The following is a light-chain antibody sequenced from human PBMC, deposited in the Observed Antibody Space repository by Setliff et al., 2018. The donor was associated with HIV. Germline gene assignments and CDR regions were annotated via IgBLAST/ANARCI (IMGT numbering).Light chain of an antibody. CDR3: NSKTGTITYV. Sequence: QSVLTQPASVSGSPGQSITISCTGTSSDVGGYDYVSWHQQHPDKAPKLMIYEVSNRPSGVPNRFSGSKSGSTASLTISGLQAEDEADYYCNSKTGTITYVFGTGTKVTVL. V-gene: IGLV2-14*01. CDR2: EVS. CDR1: SSDVGGYDY. J-gene: IGLJ1*01.